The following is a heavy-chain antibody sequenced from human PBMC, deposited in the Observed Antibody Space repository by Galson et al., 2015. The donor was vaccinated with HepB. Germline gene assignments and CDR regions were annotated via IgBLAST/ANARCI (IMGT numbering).Heavy chain of an antibody. J-gene: IGHJ6*02. CDR1: GGSISSGGYY. CDR2: IYYSGST. CDR3: ARSIFGVVITPPLTIPKGYYYGMDV. D-gene: IGHD3-3*01. V-gene: IGHV4-31*03. Sequence: TLSLTCTVSGGSISSGGYYWSWIRQHPGKGLEWIGYIYYSGSTYYNPSLKSRVTISVDTSKNQFSLKLSSVTAADTAVYYCARSIFGVVITPPLTIPKGYYYGMDVWGQGTTVTVSS.